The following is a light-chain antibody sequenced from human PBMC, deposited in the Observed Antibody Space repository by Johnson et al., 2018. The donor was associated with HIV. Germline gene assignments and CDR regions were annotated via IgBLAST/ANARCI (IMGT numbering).Light chain of an antibody. CDR3: GTWDSSLSGV. CDR1: SSNIGNNY. V-gene: IGLV1-51*02. Sequence: QLVLTQPPSVSAAPGQKVTISCSGSSSNIGNNYVSWYQQLPGTAPKLLIYENNKRPSGIPDRFSGSKSGTSATLGITGLQTGDEADYYCGTWDSSLSGVFGTGTKGTVL. CDR2: ENN. J-gene: IGLJ1*01.